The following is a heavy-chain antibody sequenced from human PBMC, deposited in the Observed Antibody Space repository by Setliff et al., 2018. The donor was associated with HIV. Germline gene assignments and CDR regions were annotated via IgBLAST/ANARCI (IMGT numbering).Heavy chain of an antibody. D-gene: IGHD3-3*01. J-gene: IGHJ4*02. CDR3: LRARAEWVELHSVPSYFDY. CDR1: GGSISSGGYS. Sequence: PSETLSLTCAVSGGSISSGGYSWTWIRQPPGKGLEWIAYIFHSGRIYYNPTLKSRVTMSVDRSKNHLSLNVTSMTAADTAIYYCLRARAEWVELHSVPSYFDYWGQGTLVTVSS. V-gene: IGHV4-30-2*02. CDR2: IFHSGRI.